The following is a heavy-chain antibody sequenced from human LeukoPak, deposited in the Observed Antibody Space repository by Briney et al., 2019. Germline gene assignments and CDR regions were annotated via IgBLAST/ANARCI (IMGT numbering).Heavy chain of an antibody. V-gene: IGHV3-30*02. CDR3: AKDAPNYYGSGSYPDY. J-gene: IGHJ4*02. CDR2: IRYDGSNK. Sequence: GGSPRLSCAASGFTFSSYGMHWVRQAPGKGLEWVAFIRYDGSNKYYADSVKGRFTISRDNSKNTLYLQMNSLRAEDTAVYYCAKDAPNYYGSGSYPDYWGQGTLVTVSS. D-gene: IGHD3-10*01. CDR1: GFTFSSYG.